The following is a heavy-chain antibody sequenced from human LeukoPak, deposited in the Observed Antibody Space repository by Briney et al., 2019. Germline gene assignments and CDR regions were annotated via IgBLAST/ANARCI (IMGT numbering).Heavy chain of an antibody. V-gene: IGHV3-30-3*01. J-gene: IGHJ4*02. D-gene: IGHD1-26*01. CDR1: GFTFRSYA. Sequence: GGSLRLSCAASGFTFRSYAMHWVRQAPGKGLEWVAVISNGGSSEYYGDSVKGRFTISRDNSKDTLYLQMNSLRAEDTAVYYCARSGYSGRFPAYFDYWGQETLVTVSS. CDR2: ISNGGSSE. CDR3: ARSGYSGRFPAYFDY.